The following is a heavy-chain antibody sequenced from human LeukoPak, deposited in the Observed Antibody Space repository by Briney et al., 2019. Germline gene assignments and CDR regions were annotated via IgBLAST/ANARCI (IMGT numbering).Heavy chain of an antibody. V-gene: IGHV3-30*02. CDR1: GFTFHNYW. J-gene: IGHJ4*02. Sequence: GWALRLSCAASGFTFHNYWMHWVGQAPGKGLEGVGVIRYDGSNKYYADSVNGRLTIYRDNSKNTLYVQVNRLSAEDTAVCYCSKPAVNIPDDYWGQGTLVTVSS. D-gene: IGHD2/OR15-2a*01. CDR3: SKPAVNIPDDY. CDR2: IRYDGSNK.